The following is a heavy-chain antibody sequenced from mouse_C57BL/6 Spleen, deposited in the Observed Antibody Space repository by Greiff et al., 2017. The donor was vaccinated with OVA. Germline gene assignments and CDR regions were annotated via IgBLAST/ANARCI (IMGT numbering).Heavy chain of an antibody. Sequence: QVQLQQPGAELVRPGSSVKLSCKASGYTFTSYWMHWVKQRPIQGLEWIGNIDPSDSETHYNQKFKDKATLTVDKSSSTAYMQLSSLTSEDSAVYYCARDWDYYYGSRGAMDYWGQGTSVTVSS. D-gene: IGHD1-1*01. V-gene: IGHV1-52*01. CDR2: IDPSDSET. CDR3: ARDWDYYYGSRGAMDY. CDR1: GYTFTSYW. J-gene: IGHJ4*01.